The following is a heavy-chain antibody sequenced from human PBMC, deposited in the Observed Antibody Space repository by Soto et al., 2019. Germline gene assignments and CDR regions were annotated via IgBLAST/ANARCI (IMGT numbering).Heavy chain of an antibody. Sequence: EVQLVESGGGLVQPGRSLRLSCAASGFTFDDYAMHWVRQAPGKGLEWVSGISWNSGSIGYADSVKGRFTISRDNAKNSLYLQMNSLRAEDTALYYCEKAGYCSGGSCYGPSVEMATQIDLWGRGTLVTVSS. CDR2: ISWNSGSI. J-gene: IGHJ2*01. CDR3: EKAGYCSGGSCYGPSVEMATQIDL. D-gene: IGHD2-15*01. CDR1: GFTFDDYA. V-gene: IGHV3-9*01.